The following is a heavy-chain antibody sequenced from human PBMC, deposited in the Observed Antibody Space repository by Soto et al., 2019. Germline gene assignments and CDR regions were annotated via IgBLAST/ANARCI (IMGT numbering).Heavy chain of an antibody. CDR3: ARQLSVPAAMNLRLSGWFDP. J-gene: IGHJ5*02. D-gene: IGHD2-2*01. V-gene: IGHV4-39*01. CDR2: IYYSGST. Sequence: SETLSLTCTVSGGSISSSSYYWGWIRQPPGEGLEWIGSIYYSGSTYYNPSLKSRVTISVDTSKNQFSLKLSSVTAADTAVYYCARQLSVPAAMNLRLSGWFDPWGQGTLVTVSS. CDR1: GGSISSSSYY.